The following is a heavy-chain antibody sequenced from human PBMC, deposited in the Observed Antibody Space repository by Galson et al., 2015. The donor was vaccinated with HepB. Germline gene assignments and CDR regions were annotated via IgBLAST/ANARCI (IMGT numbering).Heavy chain of an antibody. V-gene: IGHV3-21*01. J-gene: IGHJ3*02. CDR3: ARAHSSSWYSVGAFDI. D-gene: IGHD6-13*01. CDR1: GFTFSSYS. CDR2: ISSSSSYI. Sequence: SLRLSCAASGFTFSSYSMNWVRQAPGKGLEWVSSISSSSSYIYYADSVKGRFTISRDNAKNSLYLQMNSLRAEDTAVYYCARAHSSSWYSVGAFDIWGQGTMVTVSS.